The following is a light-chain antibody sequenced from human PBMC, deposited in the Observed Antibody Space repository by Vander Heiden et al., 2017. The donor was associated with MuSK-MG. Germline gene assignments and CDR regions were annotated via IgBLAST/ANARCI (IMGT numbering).Light chain of an antibody. CDR2: AAS. CDR3: QQSYGAPRT. J-gene: IGKJ1*01. CDR1: QSILNH. Sequence: DIRLTQSPSSLSASVGDRVTITCRASQSILNHLNWYQQKPGKAPSLLIQAASTLQSGVPPRFSGSGSGRDFTLTISGLRPEDFATYSCQQSYGAPRTFGQGTKVEIK. V-gene: IGKV1-39*01.